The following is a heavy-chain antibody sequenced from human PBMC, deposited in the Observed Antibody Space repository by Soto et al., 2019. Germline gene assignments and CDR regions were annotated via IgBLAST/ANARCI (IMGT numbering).Heavy chain of an antibody. D-gene: IGHD3-9*01. CDR3: AREDYYDTGYYVV. J-gene: IGHJ4*02. CDR1: CRSMIGYY. Sequence: SETLSLTCTFSCRSMIGYYWSWIRQPAGERLEWIGRIYTSGTTDFNPSLKGRVTMSVDTSKNQFSLKLTSVTAADTALYYCAREDYYDTGYYVVWGQGTQVTVS. V-gene: IGHV4-4*07. CDR2: IYTSGTT.